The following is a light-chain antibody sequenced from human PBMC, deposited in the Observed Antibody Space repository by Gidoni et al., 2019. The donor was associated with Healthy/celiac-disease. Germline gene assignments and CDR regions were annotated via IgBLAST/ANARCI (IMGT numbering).Light chain of an antibody. Sequence: DIQMTQSPSTLSASVGDRVTITCRASQSISSWLAWYQQKPGKAPKLLIYKASSLESGVPSRFSGSGSGKEFTLTISSLQPDDFATYCCQQYNSYPSFGQGTKLETK. CDR3: QQYNSYPS. V-gene: IGKV1-5*03. J-gene: IGKJ2*01. CDR1: QSISSW. CDR2: KAS.